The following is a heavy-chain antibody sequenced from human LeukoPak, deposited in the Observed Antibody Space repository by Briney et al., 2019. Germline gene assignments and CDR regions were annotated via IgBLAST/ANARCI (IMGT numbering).Heavy chain of an antibody. D-gene: IGHD6-19*01. J-gene: IGHJ4*02. CDR1: GGSISTYY. V-gene: IGHV4-59*08. CDR3: ARRLAVTGRYYFDY. Sequence: SETLSLTCSVSGGSISTYYWSWIRQPPGKGLEWIGYVYYSGITNYNPSLKSRVTTSVDRSKNQFSLKLSSVTAADTAVYYCARRLAVTGRYYFDYWGQGTLVTVSS. CDR2: VYYSGIT.